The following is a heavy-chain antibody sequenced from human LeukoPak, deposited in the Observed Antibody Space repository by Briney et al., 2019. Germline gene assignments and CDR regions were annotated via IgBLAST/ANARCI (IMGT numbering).Heavy chain of an antibody. Sequence: PGGSLRLSCVVSGFTVSNNYMSWVRQAPRKGLEWVSLIYSGGSTYYADSVKGRFTISRDNSKNTVYLQMNSLRAEDTAMYYCAREGQWLVPDYYYYGMDVWGQGTTVTVSS. D-gene: IGHD6-19*01. CDR1: GFTVSNNY. CDR2: IYSGGST. J-gene: IGHJ6*02. CDR3: AREGQWLVPDYYYYGMDV. V-gene: IGHV3-53*01.